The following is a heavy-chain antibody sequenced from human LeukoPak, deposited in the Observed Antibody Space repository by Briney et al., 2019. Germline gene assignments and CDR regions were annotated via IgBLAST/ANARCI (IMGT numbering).Heavy chain of an antibody. V-gene: IGHV3-30*18. CDR2: ISYDGSNK. CDR1: GFTFSSYG. J-gene: IGHJ2*01. D-gene: IGHD6-6*01. Sequence: GGSLRLSCAASGFTFSSYGMHWVRQAPGKGLEWVAVISYDGSNKYYADSVKGRFTISRDNSKNTLYLQMNSLRAEDTAVYYCAKGGSWLEYSNFGGFDFWGRGTLVTVSS. CDR3: AKGGSWLEYSNFGGFDF.